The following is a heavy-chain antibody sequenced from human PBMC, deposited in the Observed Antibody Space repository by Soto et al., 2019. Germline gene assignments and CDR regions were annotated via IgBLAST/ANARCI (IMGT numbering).Heavy chain of an antibody. Sequence: LRLSWASSGFAFSYYYMTWIRQAPGKGLEWVSYISSSGSTIYYADSVKGRFTISRDNAKNSLYLQMNSLRAEDTAVYYCASTTEFDYWGQGTLVTVSS. V-gene: IGHV3-11*01. CDR2: ISSSGSTI. CDR1: GFAFSYYY. CDR3: ASTTEFDY. J-gene: IGHJ4*02. D-gene: IGHD4-17*01.